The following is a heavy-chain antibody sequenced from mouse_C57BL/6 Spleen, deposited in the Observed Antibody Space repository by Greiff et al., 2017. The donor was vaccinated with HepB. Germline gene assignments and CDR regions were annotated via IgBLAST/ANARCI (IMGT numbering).Heavy chain of an antibody. Sequence: QVQLQQSGAELVRPGASVKLSCKASGYTFTDYYINWVKQRPGQGLEWIARIYPGSGNTYYNEKFKGKATLTAEKSSSTAYMQLSSLTSEDSAVYFCAREGADSTGWFAYWGQGTLVTVSA. J-gene: IGHJ3*01. CDR2: IYPGSGNT. CDR1: GYTFTDYY. D-gene: IGHD1-1*01. CDR3: AREGADSTGWFAY. V-gene: IGHV1-76*01.